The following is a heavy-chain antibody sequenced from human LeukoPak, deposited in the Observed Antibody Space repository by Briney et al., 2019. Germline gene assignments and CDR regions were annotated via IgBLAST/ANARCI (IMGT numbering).Heavy chain of an antibody. CDR2: ISSSSSTI. J-gene: IGHJ4*02. V-gene: IGHV3-48*01. CDR1: GFTLCSYS. Sequence: PPGGSLRLSCAASGFTLCSYSMNWVPQAPGKGLEWVSYISSSSSTIYYADSVKGRFTISRDNAKNSLYLEKNSLRAEDTAVYYCASFPGGENYWGQGTLVTVSS. CDR3: ASFPGGENY. D-gene: IGHD2-21*01.